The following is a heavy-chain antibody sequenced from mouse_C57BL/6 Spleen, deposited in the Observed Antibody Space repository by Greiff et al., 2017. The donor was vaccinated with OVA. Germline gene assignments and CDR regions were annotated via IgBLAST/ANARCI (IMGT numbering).Heavy chain of an antibody. Sequence: QVQLQQSGPELVKPGASVKLSCKASGYTFTSYDINWVKQRPGQGLEWIGWIYPRDGSTKYNEKFKGKATLTVDTSSSTAYLELHSLTSEDSAAYCCAREESSTVVPLNDAMDYWGQGTSVTVSS. CDR2: IYPRDGST. V-gene: IGHV1-85*01. J-gene: IGHJ4*01. CDR1: GYTFTSYD. CDR3: AREESSTVVPLNDAMDY. D-gene: IGHD1-1*01.